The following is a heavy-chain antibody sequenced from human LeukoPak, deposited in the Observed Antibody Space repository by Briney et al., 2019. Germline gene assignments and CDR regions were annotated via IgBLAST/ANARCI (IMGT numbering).Heavy chain of an antibody. CDR3: AKGSRLREAGSYRF. CDR2: IIPIFDTP. V-gene: IGHV1-69*06. J-gene: IGHJ4*02. CDR1: VYTLNNNY. D-gene: IGHD3-16*02. Sequence: ASVKVSCKASVYTLNNNYIHWVRQAPGQRLDWLGRIIPIFDTPNYAQTFQGRVTISADKSTRTVYMELTSLRSEDTALYYCAKGSRLREAGSYRFWGQGTLVTVSS.